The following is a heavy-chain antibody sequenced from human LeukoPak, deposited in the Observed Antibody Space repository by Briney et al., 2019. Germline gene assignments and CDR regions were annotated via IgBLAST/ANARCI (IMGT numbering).Heavy chain of an antibody. CDR3: ARDLSIGWFDP. CDR1: GFPFSSYW. J-gene: IGHJ5*02. D-gene: IGHD6-6*01. CDR2: IKQDGSKK. V-gene: IGHV3-7*03. Sequence: GGSLRPSCVASGFPFSSYWMTWVRQAPGKGLEWVANIKQDGSKKSYVDSVKGRFTISRDNSKNTLYLQMNSLRAEDTAVYYCARDLSIGWFDPWGQGTLVTVSS.